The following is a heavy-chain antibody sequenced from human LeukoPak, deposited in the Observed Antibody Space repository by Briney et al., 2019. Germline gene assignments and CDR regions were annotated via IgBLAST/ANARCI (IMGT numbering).Heavy chain of an antibody. D-gene: IGHD4-17*01. J-gene: IGHJ4*02. V-gene: IGHV3-23*01. CDR1: GFTFNTYA. Sequence: GGSLRLSCAASGFTFNTYAMSWVRQAPGKGLEWVSLISANGIRTFYADSVKGRFIISRDNSKNTLYLQMDSLRAEDTAVYYCAKFLMTAVTTGFGSWGQGTLVTVSS. CDR3: AKFLMTAVTTGFGS. CDR2: ISANGIRT.